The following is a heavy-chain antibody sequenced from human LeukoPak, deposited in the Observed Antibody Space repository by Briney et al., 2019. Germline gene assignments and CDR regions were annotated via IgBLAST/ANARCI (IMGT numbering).Heavy chain of an antibody. J-gene: IGHJ3*02. CDR1: GGSFSGYY. CDR2: INHSEST. V-gene: IGHV4-34*01. Sequence: SETLSLTCAVYGGSFSGYYWSWIRQPPGKGLEWIGEINHSESTNYNPSLKSRVTISVDTSKNQFSLKLSSVTAADTAVYSCARVRRYGDYGFNAFDIWGQGTMVTVSS. CDR3: ARVRRYGDYGFNAFDI. D-gene: IGHD4-17*01.